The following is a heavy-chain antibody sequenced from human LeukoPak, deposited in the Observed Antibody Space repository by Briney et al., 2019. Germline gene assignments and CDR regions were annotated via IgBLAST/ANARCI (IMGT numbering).Heavy chain of an antibody. D-gene: IGHD2-15*01. J-gene: IGHJ6*02. CDR1: DFSFSNYW. CDR2: IRGDGSLK. CDR3: ARGSEDIYYYYYGMDV. Sequence: GGSLRLSCAASDFSFSNYWMTWLRQAPGKGLEWVANIRGDGSLKYYLDSVTGRFTISRDNAKNSLYLQMNSLRAEDTAVYYCARGSEDIYYYYYGMDVWGQGTTVTVSS. V-gene: IGHV3-7*04.